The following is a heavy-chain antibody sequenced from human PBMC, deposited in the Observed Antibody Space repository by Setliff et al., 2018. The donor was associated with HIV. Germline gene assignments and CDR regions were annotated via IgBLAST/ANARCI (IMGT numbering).Heavy chain of an antibody. CDR3: TTAPFTMIIPIISKDAFDV. V-gene: IGHV3-15*01. Sequence: GGSLRLSCAGSGFTFTDAWVSWVRQAPGKGLEWVGRIQSKTGGGTGTPDYTAPGRGRFTISRDDSGDTVFLQMNSLKTEDTAMYYCTTAPFTMIIPIISKDAFDVWGQGTMVTVSS. CDR2: IQSKTGGGTGTP. D-gene: IGHD3-22*01. J-gene: IGHJ3*01. CDR1: GFTFTDAW.